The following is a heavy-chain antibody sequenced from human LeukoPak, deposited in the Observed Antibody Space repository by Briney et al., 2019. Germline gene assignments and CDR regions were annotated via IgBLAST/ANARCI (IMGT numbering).Heavy chain of an antibody. D-gene: IGHD6-13*01. V-gene: IGHV4-39*01. J-gene: IGHJ4*02. CDR1: GVSISSSSYY. CDR3: ARLGRAAAAGY. Sequence: PSETLSLTCTVSGVSISSSSYYWGWIRQPPGKGLEWIGSIYYSGSTYYNPSLKSRVTISVGTSKNQFSLKLSSVTAADTAVYYCARLGRAAAAGYWGQGTLVTVSS. CDR2: IYYSGST.